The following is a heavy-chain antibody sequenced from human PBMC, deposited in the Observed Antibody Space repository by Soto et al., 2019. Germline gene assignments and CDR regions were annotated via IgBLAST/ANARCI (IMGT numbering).Heavy chain of an antibody. D-gene: IGHD1-26*01. J-gene: IGHJ6*02. CDR1: GFTFSSYG. CDR3: AKFRQPFRWERTLYYYYGMDV. Sequence: QVQLVESGGGVVQPGRSLRLSCAASGFTFSSYGMHWVRQAPGKGLEWVAVISYDGSNKYYADSVKGRFTISRDTSKNTLYLQMNSLRAEDTAVYYCAKFRQPFRWERTLYYYYGMDVWGQGTTVTVSS. V-gene: IGHV3-30*18. CDR2: ISYDGSNK.